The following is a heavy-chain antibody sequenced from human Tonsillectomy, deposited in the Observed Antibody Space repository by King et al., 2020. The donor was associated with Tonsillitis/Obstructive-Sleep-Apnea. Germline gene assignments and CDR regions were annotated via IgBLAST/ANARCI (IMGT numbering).Heavy chain of an antibody. V-gene: IGHV1-58*01. CDR2: IVVGSGNT. J-gene: IGHJ3*02. CDR3: AAVWNDYGDYGAFDI. D-gene: IGHD4-17*01. Sequence: QLVQSGPEVKKPGTSVKVSCKASGFAFSSSAVQWVRHARGQRLDWIGCIVVGSGNTNYAQQLQERVNITRDMSTSTAYKELSSLRSEDTAVYYCAAVWNDYGDYGAFDIWGQGTMVTVSS. CDR1: GFAFSSSA.